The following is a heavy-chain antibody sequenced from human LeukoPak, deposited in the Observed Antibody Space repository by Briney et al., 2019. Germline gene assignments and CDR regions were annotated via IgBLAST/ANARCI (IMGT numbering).Heavy chain of an antibody. J-gene: IGHJ6*02. V-gene: IGHV3-30-3*01. Sequence: GGSLGLSCAASGFTFSSYAMHWVRQAPGKGLEWVAVISYDGSNKYYADSVKGRFTISRDNSKNTLYLQMNSLRAEDTAVYYCARDSTIFGVVSGMDVWGQGTTVTVSS. D-gene: IGHD3-3*01. CDR1: GFTFSSYA. CDR2: ISYDGSNK. CDR3: ARDSTIFGVVSGMDV.